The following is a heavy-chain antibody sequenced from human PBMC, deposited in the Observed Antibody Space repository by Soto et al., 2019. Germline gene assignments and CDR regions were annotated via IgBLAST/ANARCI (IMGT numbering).Heavy chain of an antibody. J-gene: IGHJ6*02. CDR2: MNPNSGNT. V-gene: IGHV1-8*01. CDR3: GRGGIAAAGKGYYYYGMDL. D-gene: IGHD6-13*01. Sequence: ASVKVSCKASGYTFTSYDINWVRQATGQGLEWMGWMNPNSGNTGYAQKFQGRVTMTRNTSISTAYMELSRLGSEDTAVYYCGRGGIAAAGKGYYYYGMDLGGQGTTVTVS. CDR1: GYTFTSYD.